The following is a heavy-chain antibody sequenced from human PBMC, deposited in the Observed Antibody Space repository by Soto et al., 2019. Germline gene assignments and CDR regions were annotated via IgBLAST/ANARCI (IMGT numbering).Heavy chain of an antibody. CDR1: GFTFISYG. Sequence: GGSLRLSCAASGFTFISYGMHWVLQAPCKGLEWVAVIWYDGSNKYYADSVKGRFTISRDNSKNTLYLQMNSLRAEDTAVYYCASSRYSGSPIDYWGQGTLVTVSS. CDR3: ASSRYSGSPIDY. D-gene: IGHD1-26*01. V-gene: IGHV3-33*01. CDR2: IWYDGSNK. J-gene: IGHJ4*02.